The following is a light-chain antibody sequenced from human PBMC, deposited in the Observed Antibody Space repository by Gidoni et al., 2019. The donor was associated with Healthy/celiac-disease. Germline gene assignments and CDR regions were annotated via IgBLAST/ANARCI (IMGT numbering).Light chain of an antibody. CDR2: KAS. J-gene: IGKJ2*04. CDR1: QSISSW. CDR3: QQYNSYPMCS. V-gene: IGKV1-5*03. Sequence: DIQMTQSPSTLSASVGDRVTITCRASQSISSWLDWYQQKPGKAPKLLIYKASSLESGVPSRFSGSGSGTEFTLTISSLQPDDFATYYCQQYNSYPMCSFGQGTKLEIK.